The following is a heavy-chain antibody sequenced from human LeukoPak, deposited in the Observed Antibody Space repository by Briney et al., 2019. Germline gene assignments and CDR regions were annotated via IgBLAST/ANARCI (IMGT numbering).Heavy chain of an antibody. CDR1: GFTFSSYA. J-gene: IGHJ5*02. V-gene: IGHV3-23*01. Sequence: PGGSLRLSCAASGFTFSSYAMSWVRQAPGKGLEWVSAISGSGGSTYYADSVKGRFTISRDNSKNTLYLQMNSLRAEDTAVHYCANYPLWFGWFDPWGQGTLVTVSS. CDR3: ANYPLWFGWFDP. D-gene: IGHD3-10*01. CDR2: ISGSGGST.